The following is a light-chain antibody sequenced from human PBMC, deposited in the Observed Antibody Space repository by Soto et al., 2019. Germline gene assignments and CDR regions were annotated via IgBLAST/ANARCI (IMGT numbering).Light chain of an antibody. CDR3: SSYTSSSTQV. CDR2: DVS. Sequence: QSALTQPASVSGSPGLSITISCTGTSSDVGGYNYVSWYQQHPGKAPKLMIYDVSNRPSGVSNRFSGSKSGNTASLTISGLQAEDEADYYCSSYTSSSTQVFGGGTKVTVL. J-gene: IGLJ2*01. V-gene: IGLV2-14*01. CDR1: SSDVGGYNY.